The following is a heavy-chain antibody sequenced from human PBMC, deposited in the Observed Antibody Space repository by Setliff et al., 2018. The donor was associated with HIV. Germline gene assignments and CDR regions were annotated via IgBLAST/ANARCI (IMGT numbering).Heavy chain of an antibody. Sequence: PSETLSLTCTVSSGSISSYYWSWIRQPQGKGLEWIGYIYYPGSTNYNPSLMSRVTISVDTSENQFSLRLSSVTAADTGVYYCARHRDPPGTSWIYYDYYMDLWGEGTTVTVSS. CDR2: IYYPGST. J-gene: IGHJ6*03. D-gene: IGHD6-13*01. CDR1: SGSISSYY. V-gene: IGHV4-59*08. CDR3: ARHRDPPGTSWIYYDYYMDL.